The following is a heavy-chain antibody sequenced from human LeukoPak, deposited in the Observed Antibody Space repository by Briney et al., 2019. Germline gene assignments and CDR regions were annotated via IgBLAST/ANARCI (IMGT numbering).Heavy chain of an antibody. CDR1: GGSISSGDYY. V-gene: IGHV4-61*08. CDR2: IYYSGST. CDR3: AKGVVAATTSAFDY. D-gene: IGHD6-19*01. J-gene: IGHJ4*02. Sequence: PSETLSLTCTVSGGSISSGDYYWSWIRQPPGKGLEWIGYIYYSGSTNYNPSLKSRVTISVDTSKNQFSLKLSSVTAADTAVYYCAKGVVAATTSAFDYWGQGTLVTVSS.